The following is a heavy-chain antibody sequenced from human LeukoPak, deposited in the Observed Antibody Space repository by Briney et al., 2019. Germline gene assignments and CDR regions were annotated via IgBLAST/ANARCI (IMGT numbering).Heavy chain of an antibody. CDR2: IVVGSGNT. CDR3: AADRDYDFWSAQFDY. Sequence: SVKVSCKASGFTFASSAMQWVRQARGQRLEWIGWIVVGSGNTNYAQKFQERVTITRDMSTSTAYMELSSLRSEDTAVYYCAADRDYDFWSAQFDYWGQGTLVTVSS. D-gene: IGHD3-3*01. V-gene: IGHV1-58*02. CDR1: GFTFASSA. J-gene: IGHJ4*02.